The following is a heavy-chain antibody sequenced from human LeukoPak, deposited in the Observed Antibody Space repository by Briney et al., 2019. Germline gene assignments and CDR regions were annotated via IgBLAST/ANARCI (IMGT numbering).Heavy chain of an antibody. CDR3: ARDYSSGWFGKGAY. Sequence: MSGGSLRLSCSGSGFTFRSYTMTWVRQAPGKGLEWFSSIDGDGTLKYYADSLKGRFTISRDNANNSVYLQMNTLTADDSGLYFCARDYSSGWFGKGAYWGQGTRVLVSS. D-gene: IGHD6-19*01. V-gene: IGHV3-21*06. CDR1: GFTFRSYT. J-gene: IGHJ4*02. CDR2: IDGDGTLK.